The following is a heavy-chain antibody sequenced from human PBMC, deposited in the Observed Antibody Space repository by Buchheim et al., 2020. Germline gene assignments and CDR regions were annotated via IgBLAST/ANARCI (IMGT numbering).Heavy chain of an antibody. CDR1: GFTISSYA. V-gene: IGHV3-23*01. CDR2: IGSGGNK. D-gene: IGHD5-12*01. J-gene: IGHJ4*02. CDR3: AKGGPSSLYYFDY. Sequence: EVQLLESGGGLVQPGGSLRLSCAASGFTISSYAMRWVRQAPGKGLEWVSTIGSGGNKYYADSVKGRFTIFRDNSKNTLSVQMHSLRAEDTAVYYCAKGGPSSLYYFDYGGQGTL.